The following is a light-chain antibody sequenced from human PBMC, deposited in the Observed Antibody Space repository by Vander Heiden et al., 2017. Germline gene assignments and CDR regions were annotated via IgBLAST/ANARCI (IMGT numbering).Light chain of an antibody. V-gene: IGLV1-40*01. CDR3: QSYDSSLSGFV. Sequence: QSVLTQPPAVSGAPGKRVTIYCSGSSSNIGGGVDGHWYQQLPGTAPKLLIYVNIKRPSGVPDRFSGSKSGTSASLAITGLQAEDEADYYCQSYDSSLSGFVFGSGTTVTVL. CDR2: VNI. CDR1: SSNIGGGVD. J-gene: IGLJ1*01.